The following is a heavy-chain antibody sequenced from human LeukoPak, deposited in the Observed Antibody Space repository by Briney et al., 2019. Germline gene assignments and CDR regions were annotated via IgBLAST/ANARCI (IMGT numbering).Heavy chain of an antibody. Sequence: PSETLSLTCTVSGGSISSYYWSWIRQPPGKGLEWIGYIYYSGSTNYNPSLKSRVTISVDTSKNQFSLKLSSVTAADTAVYYCASSDYYDSSGYYDDASDIWGQGTMVTVSS. V-gene: IGHV4-59*01. J-gene: IGHJ3*02. D-gene: IGHD3-22*01. CDR2: IYYSGST. CDR3: ASSDYYDSSGYYDDASDI. CDR1: GGSISSYY.